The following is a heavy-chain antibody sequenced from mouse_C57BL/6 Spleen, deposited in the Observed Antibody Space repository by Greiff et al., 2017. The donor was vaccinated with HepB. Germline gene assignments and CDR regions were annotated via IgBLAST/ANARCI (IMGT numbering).Heavy chain of an antibody. CDR1: GYTFTDYY. Sequence: EVQLQESGPVLVKPGASVKMSCKASGYTFTDYYMNWVKQSHGKSLEWIGVINPYNGGTSYNQKFKGKATLTVDKSSSTAYMELNSLTSEDSAVYYCARRDYYYGSSPFDYWGQGTTLTVSS. CDR2: INPYNGGT. D-gene: IGHD1-1*01. CDR3: ARRDYYYGSSPFDY. J-gene: IGHJ2*01. V-gene: IGHV1-19*01.